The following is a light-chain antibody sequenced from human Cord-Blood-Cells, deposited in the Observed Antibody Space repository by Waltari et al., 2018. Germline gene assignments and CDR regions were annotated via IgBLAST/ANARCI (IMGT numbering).Light chain of an antibody. CDR2: HVS. V-gene: IGLV2-14*01. J-gene: IGLJ1*01. CDR3: SSYTSSSTYV. CDR1: SSDVGGYNY. Sequence: QSALTQPASVSGSPGQSITISCTGTSSDVGGYNYVSWYQQHPGKAPKLMIYHVSNRPSGVSNRFSVSKSGNTASLTISGLQAEDEADYYCSSYTSSSTYVFGTGTKVTVL.